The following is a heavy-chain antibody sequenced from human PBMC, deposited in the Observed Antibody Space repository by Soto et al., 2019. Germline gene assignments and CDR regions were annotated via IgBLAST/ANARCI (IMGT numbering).Heavy chain of an antibody. CDR3: ARPRAPMTTVADFQH. CDR1: GGTFSSYA. J-gene: IGHJ1*01. CDR2: IIPIFGTA. Sequence: SVKVSCKASGGTFSSYAISWVRQAPGQGLEWMGGIIPIFGTANYAQKFQGRVTITADESTSTAYMELSSLRSEDTAVYYCARPRAPMTTVADFQHWGQGTLVTVSS. D-gene: IGHD4-17*01. V-gene: IGHV1-69*13.